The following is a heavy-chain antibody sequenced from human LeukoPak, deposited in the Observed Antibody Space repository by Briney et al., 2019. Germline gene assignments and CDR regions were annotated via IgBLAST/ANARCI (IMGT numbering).Heavy chain of an antibody. V-gene: IGHV4-39*01. Sequence: PSETLSLTCTVSGGSISSSSYYWGWICQPPGKGLEWIGSIYYSGSTYYNPSLKSRVTISVDTSKNQFSLKLSSVTAADTAVYYCARGAGARRGGKFDYWGQGTLVTVSS. CDR1: GGSISSSSYY. CDR3: ARGAGARRGGKFDY. J-gene: IGHJ4*02. D-gene: IGHD3-10*01. CDR2: IYYSGST.